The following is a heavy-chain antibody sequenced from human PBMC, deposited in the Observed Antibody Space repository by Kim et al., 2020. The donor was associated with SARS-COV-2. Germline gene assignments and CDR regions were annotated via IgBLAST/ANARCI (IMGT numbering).Heavy chain of an antibody. V-gene: IGHV5-51*01. CDR2: IYPGDSDT. J-gene: IGHJ5*02. D-gene: IGHD6-13*01. Sequence: GESLKISCKGSGYSFTSYWIGWVRQMPGKGLEWMGIIYPGDSDTRYSPSFQGQVTISADKSISTAYLQWSSLKASDTAMYYCARLVVGGTRSSSWLNWFDPWGQGTLVTVSS. CDR1: GYSFTSYW. CDR3: ARLVVGGTRSSSWLNWFDP.